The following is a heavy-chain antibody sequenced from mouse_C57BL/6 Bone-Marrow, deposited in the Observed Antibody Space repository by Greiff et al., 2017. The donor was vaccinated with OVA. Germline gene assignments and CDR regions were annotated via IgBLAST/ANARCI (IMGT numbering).Heavy chain of an antibody. CDR2: ISNGGGST. CDR1: GFTFSDYY. Sequence: DVMLVESGGGLVQPGGSLKLSCAASGFTFSDYYMYWVRQTPEKRLEWVAYISNGGGSTYYPDTVKGRFTISRDNAKNNLYLQMSRLKSEATAMYECARQRGYDYAWFAYWGQGTLVTVSA. J-gene: IGHJ3*01. V-gene: IGHV5-12*01. CDR3: ARQRGYDYAWFAY. D-gene: IGHD2-4*01.